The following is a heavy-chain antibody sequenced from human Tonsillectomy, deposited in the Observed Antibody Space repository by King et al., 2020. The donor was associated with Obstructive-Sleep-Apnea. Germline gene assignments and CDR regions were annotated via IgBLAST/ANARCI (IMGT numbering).Heavy chain of an antibody. Sequence: EVQLVESGGGWVRPGGSLRLSCAASGFTFSSYAMTWVRQAPGKVLEWVAAISGSGGSRYCADSVKGRFTISRDNSKNTLYLQMNSLRAEDTAVYYCAKLLWFGELFGKYGMDVWGQGTTVTVSS. CDR1: GFTFSSYA. V-gene: IGHV3-23*04. J-gene: IGHJ6*02. CDR3: AKLLWFGELFGKYGMDV. CDR2: ISGSGGSR. D-gene: IGHD3-10*01.